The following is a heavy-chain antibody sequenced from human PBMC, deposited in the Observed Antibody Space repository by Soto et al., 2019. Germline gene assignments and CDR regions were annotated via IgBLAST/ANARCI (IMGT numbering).Heavy chain of an antibody. V-gene: IGHV3-33*01. D-gene: IGHD6-19*01. J-gene: IGHJ5*02. CDR2: IWYDGSNT. Sequence: QVQLVESGGGVVQPGGSLRLSCAASGFIFRSYGMHWVRQAPGKGLEWVAVIWYDGSNTNYADPVKGRFTISRDNSKNTLFLQMNSLGDEDTAVYYCASSAAWGRGTLVTVSS. CDR1: GFIFRSYG. CDR3: ASSAA.